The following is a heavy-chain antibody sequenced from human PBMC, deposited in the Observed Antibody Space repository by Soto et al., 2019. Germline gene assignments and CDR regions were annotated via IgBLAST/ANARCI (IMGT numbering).Heavy chain of an antibody. D-gene: IGHD1-26*01. V-gene: IGHV1-3*01. J-gene: IGHJ1*01. Sequence: ASALVYFPASRSTFPSYAMHWVRQAPGQRLEWMGWINAGNGNTKYSQKFQGRVTITRDTSASTAYMELSSLRSEDTAVYYCERYSGSYSEYFQHWGQGTLVTVSS. CDR3: ERYSGSYSEYFQH. CDR1: RSTFPSYA. CDR2: INAGNGNT.